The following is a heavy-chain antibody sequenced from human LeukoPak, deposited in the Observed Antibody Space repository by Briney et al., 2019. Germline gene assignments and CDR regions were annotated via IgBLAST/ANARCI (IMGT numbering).Heavy chain of an antibody. V-gene: IGHV1-69*13. CDR2: IIPIFGTA. J-gene: IGHJ5*02. CDR3: ARDSGYYYGSGSYESA. D-gene: IGHD3-10*01. CDR1: GGTFSSYA. Sequence: SVKVSCKASGGTFSSYAISWVRQAPGQGLEWMGGIIPIFGTANYAQKFQGRVTITADESTSTAYMELSSPISEDTAVYYCARDSGYYYGSGSYESAWGQGTLVTVSS.